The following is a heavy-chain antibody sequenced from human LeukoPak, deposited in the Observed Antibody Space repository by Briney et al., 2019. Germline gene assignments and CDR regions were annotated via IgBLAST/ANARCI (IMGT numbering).Heavy chain of an antibody. D-gene: IGHD2-2*02. CDR2: ISYDGSNK. J-gene: IGHJ5*02. Sequence: GGSLRLSCAASGFTFSSYGMHWVRQAPGKGLEWVAVISYDGSNKYYADSVKGRFTISRDNSKNTLYLQMNSLRAEDTAVYYCAKIFVPAAIDNWFNPWGQGTLVTVSS. CDR1: GFTFSSYG. CDR3: AKIFVPAAIDNWFNP. V-gene: IGHV3-30*18.